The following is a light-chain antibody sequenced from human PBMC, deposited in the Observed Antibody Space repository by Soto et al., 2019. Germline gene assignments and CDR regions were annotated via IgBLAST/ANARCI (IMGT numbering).Light chain of an antibody. J-gene: IGKJ3*01. CDR1: QSITRN. CDR3: QQYNNWPPFT. V-gene: IGKV3-15*01. Sequence: EIVLTQSPATLSVSPGERATLSCRASQSITRNLAWYQQKPGQPPRLLVYDASTRATDIPGRFTSSGSGTEFTLTISSLQSEDFALYYCQQYNNWPPFTFGPGTKVDIK. CDR2: DAS.